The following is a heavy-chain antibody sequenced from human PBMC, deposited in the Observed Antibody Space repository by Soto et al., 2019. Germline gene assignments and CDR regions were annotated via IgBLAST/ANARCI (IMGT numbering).Heavy chain of an antibody. CDR1: GYTFTSYG. V-gene: IGHV1-18*01. J-gene: IGHJ4*02. CDR2: ISAYNGNT. CDR3: ARVMNYYDSSGYYESY. Sequence: ASVKVSCKASGYTFTSYGISWVRQAPGQGLEWMGWISAYNGNTNYAQKLQGRVTMTTDTSTSTAYMELRSLRSDDTAVYYCARVMNYYDSSGYYESYWGQGTLVTLSS. D-gene: IGHD3-22*01.